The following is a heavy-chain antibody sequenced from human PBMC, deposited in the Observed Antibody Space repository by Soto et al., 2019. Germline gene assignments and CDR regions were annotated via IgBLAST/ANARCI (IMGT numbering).Heavy chain of an antibody. Sequence: QVQLQESGPGLVKPSETLSLTCTVSGGSISSYYWTWIRQPPGKGLEGIGYIYYSGSTNYNPSIKGRVPISVATSKTLFSLKFSSVPAAYPAVYYCASLDGYYPYVDVCGKGTTVTVSS. CDR1: GGSISSYY. CDR3: ASLDGYYPYVDV. CDR2: IYYSGST. D-gene: IGHD3-22*01. V-gene: IGHV4-59*08. J-gene: IGHJ6*03.